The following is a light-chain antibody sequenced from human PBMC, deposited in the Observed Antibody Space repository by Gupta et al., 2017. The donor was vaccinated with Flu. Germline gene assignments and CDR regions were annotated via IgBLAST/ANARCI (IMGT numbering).Light chain of an antibody. CDR3: ATGDVNLNSWL. J-gene: IGLJ3*02. CDR1: SSNIGNNI. V-gene: IGLV1-44*01. CDR2: AND. Sequence: QSVVTQPPSASETPGQRVTISCSGSSSNIGNNIVNWYQQLPGAAPKLVIYANDRRPSGVPARFSGSKSGTSASLTISGLQAEDEADYYCATGDVNLNSWLFGGGTKVTVL.